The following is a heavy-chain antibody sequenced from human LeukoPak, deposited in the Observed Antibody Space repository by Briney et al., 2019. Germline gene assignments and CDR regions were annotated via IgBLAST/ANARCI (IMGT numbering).Heavy chain of an antibody. CDR3: AKDMGTGALDAFDI. D-gene: IGHD2-8*02. CDR2: ISWNSGSI. J-gene: IGHJ3*02. Sequence: GGSLRLSCAASGFTFSSYIMNWVRQAPGKGLEWVSGISWNSGSIGYADSVKGRFTISRDNAKNSLYLQMNSLRAEDTALYYCAKDMGTGALDAFDIWGQGTMVTVSS. CDR1: GFTFSSYI. V-gene: IGHV3-9*01.